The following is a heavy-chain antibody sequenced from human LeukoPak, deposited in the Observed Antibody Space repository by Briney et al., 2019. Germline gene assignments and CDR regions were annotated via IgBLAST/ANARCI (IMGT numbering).Heavy chain of an antibody. D-gene: IGHD3-10*01. CDR2: IYPSDSDT. CDR3: ARQPDYYGSGSYYVPYFDY. CDR1: GYSFTTYW. Sequence: GESLKISCEGSGYSFTTYWIGWVRQMPGKGLEWMGIIYPSDSDTRYSPSFRGQVTISADKSISIAYLQWSSLKASDTAMYYCARQPDYYGSGSYYVPYFDYWGQGTLVTVSS. J-gene: IGHJ4*02. V-gene: IGHV5-51*01.